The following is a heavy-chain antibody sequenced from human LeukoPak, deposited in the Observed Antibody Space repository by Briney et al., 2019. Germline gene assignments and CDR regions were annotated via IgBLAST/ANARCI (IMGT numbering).Heavy chain of an antibody. CDR1: GYTFTDYY. J-gene: IGHJ4*02. D-gene: IGHD5-18*01. V-gene: IGHV1-69-2*01. CDR2: VDPEDGET. Sequence: ASVKVSCKVSGYTFTDYYMHWVQQAPGKGLEWMGLVDPEDGETIYAEKFQGRVTITADTSTDTAYMELSSLRSEDTAVYYCATVYTASASYYFDYWGQGTLVTVSS. CDR3: ATVYTASASYYFDY.